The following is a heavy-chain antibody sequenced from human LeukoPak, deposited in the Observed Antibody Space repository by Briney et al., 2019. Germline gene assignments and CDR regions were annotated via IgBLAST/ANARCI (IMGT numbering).Heavy chain of an antibody. Sequence: GASVKVSCKASGYTFTSYYMHWVRQAPGQGLEWMGIINPSGGSTSYAQKFQGRVTMTRDTSTSTVYMELSSLRSEDTAVYYCARARKDIVVVPAATWTLGYWGQGTLVTVSS. CDR2: INPSGGST. D-gene: IGHD2-2*01. CDR3: ARARKDIVVVPAATWTLGY. CDR1: GYTFTSYY. J-gene: IGHJ4*02. V-gene: IGHV1-46*01.